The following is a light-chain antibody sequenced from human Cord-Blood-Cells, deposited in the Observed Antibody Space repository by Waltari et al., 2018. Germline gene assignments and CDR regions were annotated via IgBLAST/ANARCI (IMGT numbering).Light chain of an antibody. CDR2: AAS. CDR1: QSISSS. Sequence: DIQMTQPLSPRSASVGDRVTITCRASQSISSSLNWYQQKPGKAPKLLVYAASSLQSGVPSRFSGSGSGTDFTLTISSLQPEDFATYYCQQSYSTPLTFGGGTKVEIK. V-gene: IGKV1-39*01. J-gene: IGKJ4*01. CDR3: QQSYSTPLT.